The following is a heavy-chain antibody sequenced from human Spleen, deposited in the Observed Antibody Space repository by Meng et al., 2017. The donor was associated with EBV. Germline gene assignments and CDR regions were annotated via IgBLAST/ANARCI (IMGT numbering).Heavy chain of an antibody. CDR2: SYYSDIT. D-gene: IGHD3-10*01. CDR1: GGSVSNRHCY. V-gene: IGHV4-61*01. CDR3: ARVYYYKSVSFSPKFCQ. J-gene: IGHJ4*02. Sequence: VSLRESGPALGEHSVTLPLTCDVSGGSVSNRHCYWSCNRQPSVKGLGLIGYSYYSDITKYNPALRSRVTISIDTSKNQFSLKLVAVTAADTAVYYCARVYYYKSVSFSPKFCQWGQGTLVTVSS.